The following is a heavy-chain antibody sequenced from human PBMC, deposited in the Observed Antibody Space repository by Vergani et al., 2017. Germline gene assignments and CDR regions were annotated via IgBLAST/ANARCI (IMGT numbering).Heavy chain of an antibody. CDR1: GGSLSSGGYY. J-gene: IGHJ6*02. D-gene: IGHD1-26*01. CDR3: ARVGDSGSYYKHYYYYYGMDV. Sequence: QVQLQESGPGLVKPSQTLSLTCTVSGGSLSSGGYYWSWIRQHPGKGLEWIGYIYYSGSTYYNPSLKSRVTISVDTSKNQFSLKLSSVTAADTAVYYCARVGDSGSYYKHYYYYYGMDVWGQGTTVTVSS. CDR2: IYYSGST. V-gene: IGHV4-31*03.